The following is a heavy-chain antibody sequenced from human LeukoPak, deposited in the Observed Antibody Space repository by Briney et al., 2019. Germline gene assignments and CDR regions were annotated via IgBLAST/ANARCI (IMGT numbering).Heavy chain of an antibody. CDR3: AKVGYCSGGSCYSVGSDPIDY. CDR1: GFTFSSYG. CDR2: ISGSGDST. V-gene: IGHV3-23*01. J-gene: IGHJ4*02. D-gene: IGHD2-15*01. Sequence: PGGSLRLSCAASGFTFSSYGMSWVRQAPGKGLEWVSAISGSGDSTYYADSVKGRFTLSRDNSKNTLYLQVNSLRAEDTAVYYCAKVGYCSGGSCYSVGSDPIDYWGQGTLVTVSS.